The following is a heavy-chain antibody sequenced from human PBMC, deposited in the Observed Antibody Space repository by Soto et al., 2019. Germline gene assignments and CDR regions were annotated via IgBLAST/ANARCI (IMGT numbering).Heavy chain of an antibody. CDR3: AKYFWSGYYGHTDY. CDR2: ISGSGGST. D-gene: IGHD3-3*01. V-gene: IGHV3-23*01. CDR1: GFTFSSYA. Sequence: QPGGSLRLSCAASGFTFSSYAMSWVRQAPGKGLEWVSAISGSGGSTYYADSVKGRFTISRDNSKNTLYLQMNSLRAEDTAVYYCAKYFWSGYYGHTDYWGQGTLVTVSS. J-gene: IGHJ4*02.